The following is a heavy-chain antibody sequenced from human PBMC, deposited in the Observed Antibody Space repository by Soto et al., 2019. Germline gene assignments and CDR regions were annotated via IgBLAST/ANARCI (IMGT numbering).Heavy chain of an antibody. V-gene: IGHV3-74*01. Sequence: EVQLVESGGDLIQPGGSLRISCAASGFTFSTSWMHWVRQTPGEGLAWVSRINSDGTTINYADSVKGRFTISRDNAKNTLYLQMNSLRADDTAVYYCTRAGSYRFDYWGQVTLVTVSS. D-gene: IGHD1-26*01. J-gene: IGHJ4*02. CDR3: TRAGSYRFDY. CDR2: INSDGTTI. CDR1: GFTFSTSW.